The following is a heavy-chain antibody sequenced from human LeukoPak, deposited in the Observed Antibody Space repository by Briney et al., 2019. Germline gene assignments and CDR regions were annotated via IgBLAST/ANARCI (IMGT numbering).Heavy chain of an antibody. J-gene: IGHJ4*02. CDR2: IYYSGST. Sequence: PSETLSLTCTVSGGSLRNYYWGWIRQPPGKGLEWIGYIYYSGSTNYNPSLKSRVTISVDTSKNQFSLKLSSVTAADTAVYYCARVSLDKEPLIDYWGQGTLVTVSS. CDR1: GGSLRNYY. D-gene: IGHD1-26*01. CDR3: ARVSLDKEPLIDY. V-gene: IGHV4-59*08.